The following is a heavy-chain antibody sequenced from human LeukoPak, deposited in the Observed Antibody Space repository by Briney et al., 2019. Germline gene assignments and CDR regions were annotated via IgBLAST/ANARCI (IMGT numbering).Heavy chain of an antibody. Sequence: PGGSLRLSCAASGFTFSSYEMNWVRQAPGKGLEWVSYISSSGSTIYYADSVKGRFTISRDNSKNTLYLQMNSLRAEDTAVYYCASLQPAPPPGMFGELFLPRDYWGQGTLVTVSS. D-gene: IGHD3-10*02. J-gene: IGHJ4*02. CDR2: ISSSGSTI. V-gene: IGHV3-48*03. CDR3: ASLQPAPPPGMFGELFLPRDY. CDR1: GFTFSSYE.